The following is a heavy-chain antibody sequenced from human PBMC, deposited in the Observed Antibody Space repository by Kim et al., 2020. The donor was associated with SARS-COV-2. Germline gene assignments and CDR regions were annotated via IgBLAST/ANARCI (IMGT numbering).Heavy chain of an antibody. J-gene: IGHJ6*02. D-gene: IGHD5-12*01. CDR2: IYYSGST. CDR3: ARDSRGGYAGYYYYDMDV. Sequence: SETLSLTCTVSGGSISSGGYYWSWIRQHPGKDLEWIGYIYYSGSTYYNPSLKSRVTISVDTSKNQFSLKLSSVTAADTAVYYCARDSRGGYAGYYYYDMDVWGQGTTVTVSS. V-gene: IGHV4-31*03. CDR1: GGSISSGGYY.